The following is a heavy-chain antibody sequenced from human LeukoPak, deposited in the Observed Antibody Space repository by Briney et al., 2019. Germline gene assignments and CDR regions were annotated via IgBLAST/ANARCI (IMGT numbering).Heavy chain of an antibody. CDR2: INHSGST. J-gene: IGHJ4*02. CDR1: GGSFSGYY. Sequence: PSETLSLTCAVYGGSFSGYYWSWIRQPPGKGLEWIGEINHSGSTNYNPSLKSRVTISVDTSKNQFSLKLSSVTAADTAVYCCARGAYSGSSFDYWGQGTLVTVSS. V-gene: IGHV4-34*01. CDR3: ARGAYSGSSFDY. D-gene: IGHD1-26*01.